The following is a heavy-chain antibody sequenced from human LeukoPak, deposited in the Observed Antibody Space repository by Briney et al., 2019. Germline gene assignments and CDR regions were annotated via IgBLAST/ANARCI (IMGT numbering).Heavy chain of an antibody. J-gene: IGHJ3*02. D-gene: IGHD3-22*01. CDR3: ARGGSDYYDSSGYYYGAFDI. CDR1: GGTFSSYA. CDR2: IIPIFGTA. V-gene: IGHV1-69*13. Sequence: ASGKVSCKASGGTFSSYAISWVRQAPGQGLEWMGGIIPIFGTANYAQKFQGRVTITADESTSTAYMELSSLRSEDTAVYYCARGGSDYYDSSGYYYGAFDIWGQGTMVTVSS.